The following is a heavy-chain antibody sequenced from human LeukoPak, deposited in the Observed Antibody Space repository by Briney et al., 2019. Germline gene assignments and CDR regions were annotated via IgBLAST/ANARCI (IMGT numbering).Heavy chain of an antibody. CDR3: TRDWDNWNYDRSFDY. D-gene: IGHD1-7*01. CDR1: GFTFSSYS. J-gene: IGHJ4*02. Sequence: PGGSLRLSCAASGFTFSSYSMNWVRQAPGKGLEWVGFIRSKAYGGTTEYAASVKGRFTISRDDSKSIAYLQMNSLKTEDTAVYYCTRDWDNWNYDRSFDYWGQGTLVTVSS. CDR2: IRSKAYGGTT. V-gene: IGHV3-49*04.